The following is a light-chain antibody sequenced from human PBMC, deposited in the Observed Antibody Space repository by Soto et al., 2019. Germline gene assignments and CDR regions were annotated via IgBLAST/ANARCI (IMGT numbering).Light chain of an antibody. J-gene: IGKJ1*01. CDR3: LQSYSTSLT. CDR1: QSISSY. CDR2: AAS. V-gene: IGKV1-39*01. Sequence: DIQMTQSPSSLSASVGDRVTITCRASQSISSYLNWYRQKPGKAPKLLIYAASSLQSGAPSRFSGSGSGTDFTLTITSLQPEDFATYFCLQSYSTSLTFGQGTKVEIK.